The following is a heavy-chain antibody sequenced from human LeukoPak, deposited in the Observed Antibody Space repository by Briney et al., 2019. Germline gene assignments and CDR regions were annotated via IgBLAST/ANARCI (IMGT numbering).Heavy chain of an antibody. CDR3: ARKLSSSWYEDAFDI. CDR1: GGSISSYY. J-gene: IGHJ3*02. D-gene: IGHD6-13*01. V-gene: IGHV4-59*01. Sequence: SETLSLPCTVSGGSISSYYWSWIRHPPGKGLEWIGYIYYSGSTNYNPSLKSRVTISVDTSKNQFPLKLSSVTAADTAVYYCARKLSSSWYEDAFDIWGQGTMVTVSS. CDR2: IYYSGST.